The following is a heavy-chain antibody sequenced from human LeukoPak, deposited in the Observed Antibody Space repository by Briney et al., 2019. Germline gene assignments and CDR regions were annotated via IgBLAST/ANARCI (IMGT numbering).Heavy chain of an antibody. J-gene: IGHJ3*02. CDR1: GFTFSSYA. CDR3: ARDDILTGYFNDAFDI. CDR2: ISSSSYI. V-gene: IGHV3-21*01. Sequence: GGSLRLSCAASGFTFSSYAMNWVRRAPGKGLEWVSSISSSSYIYYADSVKGRFTISRDNAKNSLYLQMNSLRAEDTAVYYCARDDILTGYFNDAFDIWGQGTMVTVSS. D-gene: IGHD3-9*01.